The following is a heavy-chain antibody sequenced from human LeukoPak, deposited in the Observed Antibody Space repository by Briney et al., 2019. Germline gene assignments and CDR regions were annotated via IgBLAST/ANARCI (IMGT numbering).Heavy chain of an antibody. V-gene: IGHV4-4*02. CDR3: ARAPTLEYSSSSNWFDP. CDR1: GGSISSSNW. Sequence: SETLSLTCAVPGGSISSSNWRSWVRQPPGKGLEWIGEIYHSGSTNYNPSLKSRVTISVDKSKNQFSLKLSSVTAADTAVYYCARAPTLEYSSSSNWFDPWGQGTLVTVSS. D-gene: IGHD6-6*01. J-gene: IGHJ5*02. CDR2: IYHSGST.